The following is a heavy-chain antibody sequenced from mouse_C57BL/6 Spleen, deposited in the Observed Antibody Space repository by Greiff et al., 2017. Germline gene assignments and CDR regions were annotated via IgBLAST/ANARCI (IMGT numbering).Heavy chain of an antibody. V-gene: IGHV1-53*01. CDR3: ARREITSGDYYDG. Sequence: QVHVKQPGTELVKPGASVKLSCKASGYTFTSYWMHWVKQRPGQGLEWIGNINPSNGGTNYNEKFKSKATLTVDKSSSTAYMQLSGLTSEDSAVYDGARREITSGDYYDGWGQGATLTVSS. D-gene: IGHD3-1*01. CDR2: INPSNGGT. J-gene: IGHJ2*01. CDR1: GYTFTSYW.